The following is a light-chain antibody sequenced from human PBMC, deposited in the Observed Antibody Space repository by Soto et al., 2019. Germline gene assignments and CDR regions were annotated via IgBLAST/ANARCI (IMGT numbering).Light chain of an antibody. CDR3: QQYYDAPQT. CDR2: WAS. CDR1: QSVLYSSNNKNY. V-gene: IGKV4-1*01. J-gene: IGKJ1*01. Sequence: DIVMIQSPDSLAVSLGERATINCKSSQSVLYSSNNKNYLAWYQQKPGQPPKLLIYWASTRESGVPDRFSGSGSVTDFTLTISSLQAEDVAVYYCQQYYDAPQTFGQGTKVEIK.